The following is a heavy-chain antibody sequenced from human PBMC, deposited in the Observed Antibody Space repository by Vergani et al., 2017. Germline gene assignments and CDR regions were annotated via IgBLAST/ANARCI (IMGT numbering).Heavy chain of an antibody. CDR2: ISAYNGNT. Sequence: QVQLVQSGAEVKKPGASVKVSCKASGYTFTSYGISWVRQAPGQGLEWMGWISAYNGNTNYAQKFQGRVTMTRDTSISTAYMELSRLRSDDTAVYYCARESPGMEYRVWGQGTLVTVSS. J-gene: IGHJ4*02. D-gene: IGHD6-6*01. CDR1: GYTFTSYG. CDR3: ARESPGMEYRV. V-gene: IGHV1-18*01.